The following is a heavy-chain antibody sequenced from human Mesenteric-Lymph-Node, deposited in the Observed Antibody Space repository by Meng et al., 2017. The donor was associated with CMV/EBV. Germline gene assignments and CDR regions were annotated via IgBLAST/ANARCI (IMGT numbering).Heavy chain of an antibody. V-gene: IGHV3-23*01. CDR3: AKDEMATVSGS. CDR2: IGGSGDSI. CDR1: GFTFSSYA. Sequence: GGSLRLSCAASGFTFSSYAMSWVRQAPGKGLEWVSSIGGSGDSISYADSVRGRFTISRDNSKNTLYLQMNSLGAEDAAMYYCAKDEMATVSGSWGQGTLVTVSS. J-gene: IGHJ5*02. D-gene: IGHD5-24*01.